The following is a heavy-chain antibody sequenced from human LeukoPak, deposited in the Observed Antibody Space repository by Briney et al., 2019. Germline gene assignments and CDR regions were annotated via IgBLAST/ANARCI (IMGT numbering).Heavy chain of an antibody. D-gene: IGHD5-18*01. J-gene: IGHJ5*02. CDR2: ISSSSSYI. CDR3: ARDHRLLPWFDP. V-gene: IGHV3-21*01. Sequence: GGSLRLSCAASGFTFSSYSMNWVRQAPGKGLEWVSSISSSSSYIYYADSVKGRFTISRDNAKNSLYLQMNSLRAEDTAVYYCARDHRLLPWFDPWGQGTLVTVSS. CDR1: GFTFSSYS.